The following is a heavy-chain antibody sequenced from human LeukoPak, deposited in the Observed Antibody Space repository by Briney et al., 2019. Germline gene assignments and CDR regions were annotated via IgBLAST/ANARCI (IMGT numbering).Heavy chain of an antibody. D-gene: IGHD2-21*02. V-gene: IGHV3-30*02. CDR2: IRYDGSNK. J-gene: IGHJ4*02. Sequence: GGSLRLSCAASGFTFSSYGMHWVRQAPGKGLEWVAFIRYDGSNKYYADSVKGRFTISRDNSKNTLYLQMNSLRAEDTAVYYCAKDPSIVVVTAIPDYWGQGTLVTVSS. CDR3: AKDPSIVVVTAIPDY. CDR1: GFTFSSYG.